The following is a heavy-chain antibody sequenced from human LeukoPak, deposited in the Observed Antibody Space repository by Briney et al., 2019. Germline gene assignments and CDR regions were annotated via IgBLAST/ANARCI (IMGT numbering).Heavy chain of an antibody. CDR2: ISYDGNNK. V-gene: IGHV3-30-3*01. J-gene: IGHJ4*02. CDR3: ARDKDEALDY. CDR1: GFTFSSYA. Sequence: PGRSLILSCAASGFTFSSYAMHWVRQAPGKGLEWVAVISYDGNNKYYADSVKGRFTISRDNSKNTLYLQMNSLRAEDTAVYYCARDKDEALDYWGQGTLVTVSS.